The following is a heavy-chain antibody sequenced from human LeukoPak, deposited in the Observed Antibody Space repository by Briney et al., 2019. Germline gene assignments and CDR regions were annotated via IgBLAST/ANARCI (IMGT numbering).Heavy chain of an antibody. V-gene: IGHV4-59*01. J-gene: IGHJ5*02. Sequence: SETLSLTRTVSGGSISSYYWSWIRQPPGKGLEWIGYIYYSGSTNYNPSLKSRVTISVDTSKNQFSLKLSSVTAADTAVYYCARALYSSGWYEGNWFDPWGQGTLVTVSS. CDR3: ARALYSSGWYEGNWFDP. CDR2: IYYSGST. D-gene: IGHD6-19*01. CDR1: GGSISSYY.